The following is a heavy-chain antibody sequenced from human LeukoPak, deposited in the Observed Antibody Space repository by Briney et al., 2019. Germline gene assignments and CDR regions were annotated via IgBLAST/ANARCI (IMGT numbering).Heavy chain of an antibody. V-gene: IGHV5-51*01. CDR1: GYSFTSYW. D-gene: IGHD4-17*01. Sequence: GESLKISCKGSGYSFTSYWIGWVRQMPGKGLEWMGIIYPGDSDTRYSPSFQGQVTISADKSISTAYLQWSSLKASDTAMYYCARQQDYGYYYYPMDVWGQGTTVTVSS. J-gene: IGHJ6*02. CDR3: ARQQDYGYYYYPMDV. CDR2: IYPGDSDT.